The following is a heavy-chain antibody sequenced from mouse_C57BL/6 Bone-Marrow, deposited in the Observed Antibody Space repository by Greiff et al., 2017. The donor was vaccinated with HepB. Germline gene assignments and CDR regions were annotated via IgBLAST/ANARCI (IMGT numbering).Heavy chain of an antibody. Sequence: VQLQQSGPELVKPGASVKIPCKASGYTFTDYNMDWVKQSHGKSLEWIGDINPNNGGTIYNQKFKGKATLTVDKSSSTAYMELRSLTSEDTAVYYCARLRGSRGFAYWGQGTLVTVSA. CDR3: ARLRGSRGFAY. CDR1: GYTFTDYN. J-gene: IGHJ3*01. CDR2: INPNNGGT. V-gene: IGHV1-18*01. D-gene: IGHD1-1*01.